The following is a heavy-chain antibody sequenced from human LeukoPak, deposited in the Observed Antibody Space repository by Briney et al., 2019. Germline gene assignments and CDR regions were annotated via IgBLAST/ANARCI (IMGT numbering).Heavy chain of an antibody. J-gene: IGHJ4*02. CDR1: GFTFSSYE. V-gene: IGHV3-48*03. CDR2: ISSSGSTI. D-gene: IGHD3-3*01. CDR3: ARGPYDFWSGYYRNYFDY. Sequence: PGGSLRLSCAASGFTFSSYEMSWVRQAPGKGLEWVSYISSSGSTIYYADSVKGRFTISRDNAKNSLYLQMNSLRAEDTAVYYCARGPYDFWSGYYRNYFDYWGQGTLVTVSS.